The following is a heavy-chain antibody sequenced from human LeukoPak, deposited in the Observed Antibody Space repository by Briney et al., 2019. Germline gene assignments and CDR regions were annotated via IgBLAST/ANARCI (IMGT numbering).Heavy chain of an antibody. J-gene: IGHJ5*02. CDR3: ARARRSGGITLLRGVKDRGWFDP. V-gene: IGHV3-30*03. D-gene: IGHD3-10*01. CDR2: ISYDGSNK. Sequence: GGSLRLSCAASGFTFSSYGMHWVRQASGKGLEWVAVISYDGSNKYYADSVKGRFTISRDNSKNTLYLQMNSLRAEDTAVYYCARARRSGGITLLRGVKDRGWFDPWGQGTLVTVSS. CDR1: GFTFSSYG.